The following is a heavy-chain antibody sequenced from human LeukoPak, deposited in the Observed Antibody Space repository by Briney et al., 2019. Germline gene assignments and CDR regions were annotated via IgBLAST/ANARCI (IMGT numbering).Heavy chain of an antibody. CDR1: GGSISSSSYY. J-gene: IGHJ3*02. D-gene: IGHD3-22*01. CDR3: ACLTTADAFDI. Sequence: PSETLSLTCTVSGGSISSSSYYWGWIRLPPGKGLEWIGEIYHSGSTNYNPSLKSRVTISVDTSKNQFSLKLSSVTAADTAVYYCACLTTADAFDIWGQGTMVTVSS. V-gene: IGHV4-39*07. CDR2: IYHSGST.